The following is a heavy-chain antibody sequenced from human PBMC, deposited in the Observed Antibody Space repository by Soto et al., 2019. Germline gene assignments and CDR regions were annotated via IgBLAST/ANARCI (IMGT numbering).Heavy chain of an antibody. Sequence: GGSLRLSCAASGFTFDDYAMHWVRQAPGKGLEWVSGISWNSGSIGYADSVKGRFTISRDNAKNSLYLQMNSLRAEDTALYYCAKDWDEGNGSGSFDYWGQGTLVTVSS. CDR3: AKDWDEGNGSGSFDY. CDR1: GFTFDDYA. D-gene: IGHD3-10*01. V-gene: IGHV3-9*01. CDR2: ISWNSGSI. J-gene: IGHJ4*02.